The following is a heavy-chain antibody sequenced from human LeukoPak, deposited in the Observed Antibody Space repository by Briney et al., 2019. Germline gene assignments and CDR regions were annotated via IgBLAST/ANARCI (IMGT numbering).Heavy chain of an antibody. V-gene: IGHV4-34*01. CDR1: GGSFSGYY. J-gene: IGHJ4*02. D-gene: IGHD6-19*01. Sequence: SETVSLTCAVYGGSFSGYYWSWIRQPPGKGLGWIGEINHSGSTNYNPSLESRVTISVDTSKNQFSLKLSSVTAADTAVYFCARRRGGSGCYDYWGQGTLVTVSS. CDR3: ARRRGGSGCYDY. CDR2: INHSGST.